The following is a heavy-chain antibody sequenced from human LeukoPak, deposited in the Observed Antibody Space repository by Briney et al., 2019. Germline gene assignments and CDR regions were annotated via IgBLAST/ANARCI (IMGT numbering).Heavy chain of an antibody. CDR2: IKRDGSEK. J-gene: IGHJ4*02. CDR1: GITFSNYY. Sequence: GGSLRLSCVASGITFSNYYMSWVRQAPGKGLEWVAIIKRDGSEKYYVDSVKGRFTISRDNAKNSLYLQMNSLRAEDTAVYYRARVGFGVVPAAMSNDYWGQGTLVTVSS. D-gene: IGHD2-2*01. V-gene: IGHV3-7*01. CDR3: ARVGFGVVPAAMSNDY.